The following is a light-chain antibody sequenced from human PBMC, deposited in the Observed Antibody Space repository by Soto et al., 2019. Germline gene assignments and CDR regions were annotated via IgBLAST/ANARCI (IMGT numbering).Light chain of an antibody. CDR1: SSDVGGYNY. CDR3: SSFAGNNNLV. J-gene: IGLJ2*01. V-gene: IGLV2-8*01. CDR2: EVS. Sequence: QSALTQPPSASGSPGQSVTISCTGTSSDVGGYNYVSWYQQHPGKAPKLMISEVSKRPSGVPDRFSGSKSGNTASLTVSWLQEEDEADYYCSSFAGNNNLVFGGGTKLTVL.